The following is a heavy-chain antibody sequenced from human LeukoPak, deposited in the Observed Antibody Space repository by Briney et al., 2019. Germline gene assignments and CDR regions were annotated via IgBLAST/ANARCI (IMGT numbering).Heavy chain of an antibody. Sequence: GGSLRLSCAISGFTFSGCELTWVRQAPGKGLEWISYISRSGNTIYYADSVKGRFTTSRDNATNSLYLQMNSLRVEDTAVYYCARVATMVRVPLDALDIWGQGTMVSVSS. CDR1: GFTFSGCE. CDR2: ISRSGNTI. V-gene: IGHV3-48*03. CDR3: ARVATMVRVPLDALDI. D-gene: IGHD3-10*01. J-gene: IGHJ3*02.